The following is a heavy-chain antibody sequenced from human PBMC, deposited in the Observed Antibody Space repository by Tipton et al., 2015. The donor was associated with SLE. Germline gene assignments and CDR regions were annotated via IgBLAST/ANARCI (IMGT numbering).Heavy chain of an antibody. CDR1: GGSFSGYY. CDR3: AGGSLTGDFDY. CDR2: INHSGST. Sequence: TLSLTCAVYGGSFSGYYWSWIRQPPGKGLEWIGEINHSGSTNYSPSLKSRVTISVDTSKNQFSLKLSSVTAADTAVYYCAGGSLTGDFDYWGQGTLVTVSS. D-gene: IGHD7-27*01. J-gene: IGHJ4*02. V-gene: IGHV4-34*01.